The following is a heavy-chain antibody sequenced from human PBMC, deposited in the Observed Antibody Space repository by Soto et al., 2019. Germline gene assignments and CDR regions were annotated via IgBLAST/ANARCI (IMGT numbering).Heavy chain of an antibody. CDR2: IYYSGST. CDR1: GGSISSSSYY. Sequence: LXLTCTVAGGSISSSSYYWGWIRQPPGKGLEWIGSIYYSGSTYYNPSLKSRVTISVDTSKNQFSLKLSSVTAADTAVYYCARQGYGSGSNLYGMDVWGQGTTVTVSS. D-gene: IGHD3-10*01. V-gene: IGHV4-39*01. CDR3: ARQGYGSGSNLYGMDV. J-gene: IGHJ6*02.